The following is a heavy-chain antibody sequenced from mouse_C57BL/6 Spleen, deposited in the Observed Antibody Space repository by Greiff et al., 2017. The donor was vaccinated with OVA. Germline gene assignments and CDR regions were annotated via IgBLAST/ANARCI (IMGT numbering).Heavy chain of an antibody. V-gene: IGHV3-6*01. CDR3: ARDEAYYSNYGAMDY. D-gene: IGHD2-5*01. CDR1: GYSITSGYY. Sequence: DVKLQESGPGLVKPSQSLSLTCSVTGYSITSGYYWNWIRQFPGNKLEWMGYISYDGSNNYNPSLKNRISITRDTSKNQFFLKLNSVTTEDTATYYCARDEAYYSNYGAMDYWGQGTSVTVSS. J-gene: IGHJ4*01. CDR2: ISYDGSN.